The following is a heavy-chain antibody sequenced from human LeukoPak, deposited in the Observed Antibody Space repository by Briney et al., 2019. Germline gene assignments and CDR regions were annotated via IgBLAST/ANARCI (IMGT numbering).Heavy chain of an antibody. CDR3: SRLVGATYFDY. V-gene: IGHV3-30*03. D-gene: IGHD1-26*01. CDR2: ISYDGSMK. CDR1: GFTFSNYG. J-gene: IGHJ4*02. Sequence: PGGSLRLSCAASGFTFSNYGMHGVRQAPGKGLEWVAVISYDGSMKYYADSVKGRFTISRDNSKNTLFLQMNSLRAEDTAVYYCSRLVGATYFDYWGQGTLVTVSS.